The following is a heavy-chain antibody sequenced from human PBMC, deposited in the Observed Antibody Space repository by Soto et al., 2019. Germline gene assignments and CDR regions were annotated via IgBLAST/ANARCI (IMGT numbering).Heavy chain of an antibody. CDR1: GFTFSSHG. Sequence: GGSLRLSCAASGFTFSSHGMHWVCQAPGKGLEWVAVISYDGSNKYYADSVKGRFTISRDNSKNTLYLQMNSLRAEDTAVYYCAKNKAGIAAAGYYYYGMDVWGQGTTVTVSS. CDR2: ISYDGSNK. V-gene: IGHV3-30*18. J-gene: IGHJ6*02. CDR3: AKNKAGIAAAGYYYYGMDV. D-gene: IGHD6-13*01.